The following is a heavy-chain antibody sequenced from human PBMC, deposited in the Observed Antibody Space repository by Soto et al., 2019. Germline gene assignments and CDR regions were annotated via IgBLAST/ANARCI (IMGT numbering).Heavy chain of an antibody. CDR3: ARGNIVVVPAAVVGESYYYYYMDV. V-gene: IGHV3-13*01. CDR2: IGTAGDT. D-gene: IGHD2-2*01. Sequence: GGSLRLSCAASGFTFSSYDMHWVRQATGKGLEWVSAIGTAGDTYYPGSVKGRFTISRENAKNSLYLQMNSLRAGDTAVYYCARGNIVVVPAAVVGESYYYYYMDVWGKGTTVTVSS. J-gene: IGHJ6*03. CDR1: GFTFSSYD.